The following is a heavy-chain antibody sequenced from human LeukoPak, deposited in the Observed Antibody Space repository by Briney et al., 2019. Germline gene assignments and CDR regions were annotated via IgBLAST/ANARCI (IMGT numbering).Heavy chain of an antibody. D-gene: IGHD1-1*01. CDR1: GFSFSGYS. CDR3: SRETTSGY. CDR2: ISRGSHTI. Sequence: PGGSLRLSYAAPGFSFSGYSMNWVRQPPGQGLEWISYISRGSHTIYYADSVRGRFTISRDDAKNSLYLQMNSLRAEDTGIYYCSRETTSGYWGQGTLVTVSS. J-gene: IGHJ4*02. V-gene: IGHV3-48*04.